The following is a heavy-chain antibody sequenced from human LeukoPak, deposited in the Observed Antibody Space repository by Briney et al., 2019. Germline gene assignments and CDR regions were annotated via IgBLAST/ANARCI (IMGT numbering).Heavy chain of an antibody. CDR2: ISNSSSDT. J-gene: IGHJ4*02. Sequence: PGGSLRLSCVTSGFRFSSYSMNWMRQAPGKGLEWVSYISNSSSDTQYADSVMGRFTISRDNAKNSLYLQMNSLRAEDTAVYYCAKVARITMIVEAPGPSWGQGTLVTVSS. CDR1: GFRFSSYS. D-gene: IGHD3-22*01. V-gene: IGHV3-21*01. CDR3: AKVARITMIVEAPGPS.